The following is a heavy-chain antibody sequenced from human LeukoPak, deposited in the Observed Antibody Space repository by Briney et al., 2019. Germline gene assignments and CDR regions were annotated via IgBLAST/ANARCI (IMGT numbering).Heavy chain of an antibody. V-gene: IGHV3-21*01. D-gene: IGHD5-18*01. Sequence: GGSLRLSCVASGFIFSTYSMNWVRQAPGKGLEWVSSISSSSVYLYYADSVKGRFTISRDNAKNSLFLQMHSLRAEDTAFYYCARPRGGYSYAYDAFDIWGQGTMVTVSS. J-gene: IGHJ3*02. CDR3: ARPRGGYSYAYDAFDI. CDR1: GFIFSTYS. CDR2: ISSSSVYL.